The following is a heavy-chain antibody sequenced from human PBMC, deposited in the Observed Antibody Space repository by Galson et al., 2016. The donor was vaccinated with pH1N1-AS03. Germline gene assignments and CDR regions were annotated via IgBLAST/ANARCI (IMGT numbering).Heavy chain of an antibody. J-gene: IGHJ6*02. V-gene: IGHV5-51*01. CDR2: IYVSDSET. Sequence: QSGAEVKKPGESLKISCQRYGNRLTNYWIGWVRQMPGKDLEWMGIIYVSDSETKYSPSFQGQVTISADQSISTAYLQWSSLRASDTAMYFCARQQDGRGSGLEWLFWYGMDVWGQGTTVIVSS. D-gene: IGHD3-3*01. CDR3: ARQQDGRGSGLEWLFWYGMDV. CDR1: GNRLTNYW.